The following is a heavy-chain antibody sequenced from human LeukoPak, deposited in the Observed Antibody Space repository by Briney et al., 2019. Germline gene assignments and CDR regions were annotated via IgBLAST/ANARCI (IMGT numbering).Heavy chain of an antibody. CDR1: GGSISSSSYY. D-gene: IGHD3-3*01. V-gene: IGHV4-39*01. Sequence: PSETLSLTCTVSGGSISSSSYYWGWIRQPPGKGLEWIGSIYYSGSTYYNPSLKSRVTISVDTSKNQFSLKLSSVTAADTAVYYCAGGPRGDYDFWSGNAFDIWGQGTMVTVSS. CDR3: AGGPRGDYDFWSGNAFDI. CDR2: IYYSGST. J-gene: IGHJ3*02.